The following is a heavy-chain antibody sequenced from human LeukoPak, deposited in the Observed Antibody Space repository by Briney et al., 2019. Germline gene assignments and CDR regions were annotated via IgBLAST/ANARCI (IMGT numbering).Heavy chain of an antibody. V-gene: IGHV3-30*04. Sequence: GGSLRLSCAASGFTFSEYAMSWVRQAPGKGLEWVAVISHDGNIKYHADSMKDRFTISRDNSRNTLYLQMNNLRPEDTAVYSCARAKYYDSRGYSVREAYDIWGQGTMVTVSS. CDR1: GFTFSEYA. D-gene: IGHD3-22*01. CDR2: ISHDGNIK. CDR3: ARAKYYDSRGYSVREAYDI. J-gene: IGHJ3*02.